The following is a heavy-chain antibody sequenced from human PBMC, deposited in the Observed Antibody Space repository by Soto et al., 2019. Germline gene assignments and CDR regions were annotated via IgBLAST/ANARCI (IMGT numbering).Heavy chain of an antibody. V-gene: IGHV5-51*01. D-gene: IGHD3-10*01. CDR1: GYSFTSYW. J-gene: IGHJ6*03. Sequence: PGESLKISCKGSGYSFTSYWIGWVRQMPGKGLEWMGVIYPGGSDTRYSPSFQGQVTISADKSISTAYLQWSSLKASDTAMYYCARRGYYGSGSLNYYYYYMDVWGKGTTVTVSS. CDR2: IYPGGSDT. CDR3: ARRGYYGSGSLNYYYYYMDV.